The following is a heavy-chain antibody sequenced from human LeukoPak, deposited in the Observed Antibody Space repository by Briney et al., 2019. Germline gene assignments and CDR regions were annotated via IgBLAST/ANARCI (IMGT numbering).Heavy chain of an antibody. CDR2: IYYSGST. CDR3: ARGITSIAVAGYFDY. V-gene: IGHV4-31*03. CDR1: GGSISSGGYY. Sequence: SETLSLTCTVPGGSISSGGYYWSWIRQHPGKGLEWIGYIYYSGSTYYNPSLKSRVTISVDTSKNQFSLKLSSVTAADTAVYYCARGITSIAVAGYFDYWGQGTLVTVSS. D-gene: IGHD6-19*01. J-gene: IGHJ4*02.